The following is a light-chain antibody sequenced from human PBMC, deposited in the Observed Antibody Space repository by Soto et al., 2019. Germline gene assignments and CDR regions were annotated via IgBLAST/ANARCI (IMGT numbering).Light chain of an antibody. V-gene: IGKV4-1*01. CDR1: QSVLYSSNNKNY. CDR3: QQYYSTRGT. Sequence: DIVMTQSPDSLAVSLGERATINCKSSQSVLYSSNNKNYLAWYQQKPRQPPKLLIYWASTRESGVPDRFSGSGSGTDFTLTISSLQAEDVAVYYCQQYYSTRGTFGQGTKLEIK. CDR2: WAS. J-gene: IGKJ2*01.